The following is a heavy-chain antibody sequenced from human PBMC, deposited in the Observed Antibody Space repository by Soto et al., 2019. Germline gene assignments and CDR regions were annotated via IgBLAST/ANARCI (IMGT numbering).Heavy chain of an antibody. J-gene: IGHJ4*02. CDR2: INHSGST. V-gene: IGHV4-34*01. Sequence: SETLSLTCAVYGGSFSGYYWSWIRQPPGKGLEWIGEINHSGSTNYNPSLKSRVNISVDTSKNQFSLKLSSVTAADTAVYYCASRPSDIVATMNDYWGQGTLVTVSS. CDR3: ASRPSDIVATMNDY. D-gene: IGHD5-12*01. CDR1: GGSFSGYY.